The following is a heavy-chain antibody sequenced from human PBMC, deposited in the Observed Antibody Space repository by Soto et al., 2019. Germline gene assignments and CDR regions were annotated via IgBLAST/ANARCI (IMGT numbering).Heavy chain of an antibody. CDR3: ARDSLCEGSSCYYFDY. J-gene: IGHJ4*02. CDR2: IWYDGSNK. CDR1: GFTFSSYG. Sequence: QVQLVESGGGVVQPGRSLRLSCAASGFTFSSYGMHWVRQAPGKGLEWVAVIWYDGSNKYYADSVKGRFTISRDNSKNTLYLQMNSLRAEDTAVYYCARDSLCEGSSCYYFDYWGQGTLVTVSS. D-gene: IGHD2-15*01. V-gene: IGHV3-33*01.